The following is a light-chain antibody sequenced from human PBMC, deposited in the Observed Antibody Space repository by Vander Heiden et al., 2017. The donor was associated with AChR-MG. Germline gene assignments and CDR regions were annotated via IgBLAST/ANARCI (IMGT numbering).Light chain of an antibody. CDR3: QQEGSSPYT. CDR2: DAS. J-gene: IGKJ2*01. Sequence: EIVLTQSPGTLSLSPGEGTTLSCRASQSVTSRHLAWNQQKHGQAPRLLIYDASSRATGIPDRFSGSGSVTDFTLTISRLEPEDCAVYYCQQEGSSPYTFGQGTKLEIK. CDR1: QSVTSRH. V-gene: IGKV3-20*01.